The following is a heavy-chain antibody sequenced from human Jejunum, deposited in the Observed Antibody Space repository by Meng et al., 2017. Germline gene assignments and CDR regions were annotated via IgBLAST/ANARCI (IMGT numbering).Heavy chain of an antibody. D-gene: IGHD2-2*01. V-gene: IGHV3-7*01. Sequence: GESLKISCAASGFTFNSYWMIWVRQAPGKGLEWVANIKQDGSETYYVDSVKGRFTISRDNAKNSLYLQMNSLRPEDTAVYYCARVRIIRSRSTFDSWGQGTLVTVSS. CDR2: IKQDGSET. CDR3: ARVRIIRSRSTFDS. J-gene: IGHJ4*02. CDR1: GFTFNSYW.